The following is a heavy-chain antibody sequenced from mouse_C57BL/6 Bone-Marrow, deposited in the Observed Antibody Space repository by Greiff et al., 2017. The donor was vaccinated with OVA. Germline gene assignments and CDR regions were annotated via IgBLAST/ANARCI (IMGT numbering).Heavy chain of an antibody. D-gene: IGHD2-3*01. CDR1: GFTFSSYA. J-gene: IGHJ4*01. CDR3: TRDGYYAMDY. Sequence: EVKLVESGEGLVKPGGSLKLSCAASGFTFSSYAMSWVRQTPEKRLEWVAYISRGGDYIYYADTVKGRFTISRDTARNTLYLQMSSLKSEDTAMDYCTRDGYYAMDYWGQGTSVTVSS. V-gene: IGHV5-9-1*02. CDR2: ISRGGDYI.